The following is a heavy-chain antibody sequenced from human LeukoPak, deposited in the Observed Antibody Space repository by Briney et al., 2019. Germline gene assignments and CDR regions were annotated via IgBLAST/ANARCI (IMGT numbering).Heavy chain of an antibody. V-gene: IGHV4-4*07. CDR2: IYISGST. Sequence: SETLSLTCTVSGGSISSYYWSWIRQPAGKGLEWIGRIYISGSTNYNPSLKSRVTMSVDTSKNQFSLKLSSVTAADTAVYYCARDLRYDILTGYSLYYYGMDVWGQGTTVTVSS. D-gene: IGHD3-9*01. CDR3: ARDLRYDILTGYSLYYYGMDV. CDR1: GGSISSYY. J-gene: IGHJ6*02.